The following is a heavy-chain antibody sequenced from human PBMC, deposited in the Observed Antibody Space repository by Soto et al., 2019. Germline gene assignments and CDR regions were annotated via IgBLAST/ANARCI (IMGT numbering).Heavy chain of an antibody. CDR3: ARDLSSTVAPP. CDR1: GGTFSSYA. V-gene: IGHV1-69*13. D-gene: IGHD4-17*01. J-gene: IGHJ4*02. CDR2: IIPIFGTA. Sequence: RASVKVSCKASGGTFSSYAISWVRQAPGQGLEWMGGIIPIFGTANYAQKFQGRVTITADESTSTAYMELSSLRSEDTAVYYCARDLSSTVAPPWGQGTLVTVSS.